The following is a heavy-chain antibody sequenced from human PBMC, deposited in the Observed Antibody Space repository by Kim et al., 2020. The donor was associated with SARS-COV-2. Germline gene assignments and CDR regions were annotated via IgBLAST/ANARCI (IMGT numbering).Heavy chain of an antibody. CDR3: VRSGGYPDY. D-gene: IGHD3-22*01. CDR2: INTDGSTT. V-gene: IGHV3-74*01. CDR1: GFTFSSYW. J-gene: IGHJ4*02. Sequence: GSLRLSCAASGFTFSSYWMHWVRQAPGKGLVWVSHINTDGSTTNYADSVKGRFIISRDDAKNTLYLQMNSLRAGDTAVYYCVRSGGYPDYWGQGTLVTVSS.